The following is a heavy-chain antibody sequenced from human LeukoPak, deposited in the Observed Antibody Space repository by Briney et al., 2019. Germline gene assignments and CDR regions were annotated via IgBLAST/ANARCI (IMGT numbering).Heavy chain of an antibody. CDR3: ASAEVVVPAAAHFDY. CDR2: ISYSAGT. CDR1: GGSISSYY. J-gene: IGHJ4*02. V-gene: IGHV4-59*08. Sequence: SETLTFTCTAAGGSISSYYWSWIRKPPGKVLEWVGFISYSAGTNYNPSLKSRVTISVDTSNNNFSLKLSALTAADTAVYYCASAEVVVPAAAHFDYWGQGTLVTVSS. D-gene: IGHD2-2*01.